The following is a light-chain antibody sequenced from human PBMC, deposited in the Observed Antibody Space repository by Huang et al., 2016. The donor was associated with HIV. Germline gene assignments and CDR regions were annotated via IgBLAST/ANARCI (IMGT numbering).Light chain of an antibody. CDR2: AAS. V-gene: IGKV1-39*01. CDR3: QQSYSTPPEWT. J-gene: IGKJ1*01. CDR1: QSISSY. Sequence: DIQMTQSPSSLSASVGDRVNITCRASQSISSYLNWDQEKPGKAPKLLIHAASSLQSGVPSRFSGSGSGTDFTLTISSLQPEDFATYYCQQSYSTPPEWTFGQGTKVEIK.